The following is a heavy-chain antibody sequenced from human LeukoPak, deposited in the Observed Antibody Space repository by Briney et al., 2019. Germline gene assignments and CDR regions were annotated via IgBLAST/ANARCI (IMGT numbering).Heavy chain of an antibody. J-gene: IGHJ3*02. Sequence: SEALSLTCAVYGGSFSGYYWSWIRQPPGKGLEWIGEINHSGSTNYNPSLKSRVTISVDTSKNQFSLKLSSVTAADTAVYYCARVLTHSSGWYGAFDIWGQGTMVTVSS. CDR2: INHSGST. CDR3: ARVLTHSSGWYGAFDI. D-gene: IGHD6-19*01. CDR1: GGSFSGYY. V-gene: IGHV4-34*01.